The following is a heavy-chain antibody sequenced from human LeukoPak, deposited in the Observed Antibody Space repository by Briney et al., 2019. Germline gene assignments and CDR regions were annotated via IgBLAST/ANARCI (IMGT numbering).Heavy chain of an antibody. V-gene: IGHV1-24*01. Sequence: ASVKVSCKVSGFTFSELSMGWVRQAPGEGLEWMGNFDPEDGKTNYAQKFQGRVTMTEDTSTDTAYMELRSLRSEDTAVYYCARVPITIFGVVIQSDAFDIWGQGTMVTVSS. J-gene: IGHJ3*02. D-gene: IGHD3-3*01. CDR2: FDPEDGKT. CDR3: ARVPITIFGVVIQSDAFDI. CDR1: GFTFSELS.